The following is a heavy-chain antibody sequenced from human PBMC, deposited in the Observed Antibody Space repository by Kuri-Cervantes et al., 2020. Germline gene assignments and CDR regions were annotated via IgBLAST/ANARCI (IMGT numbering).Heavy chain of an antibody. Sequence: GESLKISCAASGFTFITYSMNWVHQAPGKGLEWVSYISSSSSTIYYADSVKGRFTISRDNAKNSLYLQMNSLRADDTAVYYCARGYCGGDCSNFDYWGQGTLVTVSS. J-gene: IGHJ4*02. CDR2: ISSSSSTI. CDR3: ARGYCGGDCSNFDY. CDR1: GFTFITYS. V-gene: IGHV3-48*04. D-gene: IGHD2-21*02.